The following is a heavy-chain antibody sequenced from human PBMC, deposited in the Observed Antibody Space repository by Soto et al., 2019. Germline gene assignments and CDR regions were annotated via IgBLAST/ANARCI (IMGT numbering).Heavy chain of an antibody. D-gene: IGHD6-13*01. CDR1: GFTFSSYG. CDR3: AKDPTAAAFPDWFDP. Sequence: QVQLVESGGGVVQPGRSLRLSCAASGFTFSSYGMHWVRQAPGKGLEWVAVISYDGSNKYYADSVKGRFTISRDNSKNTLYLQMNSLRAEDTAVYYCAKDPTAAAFPDWFDPWGQGTLVTVSS. V-gene: IGHV3-30*18. CDR2: ISYDGSNK. J-gene: IGHJ5*02.